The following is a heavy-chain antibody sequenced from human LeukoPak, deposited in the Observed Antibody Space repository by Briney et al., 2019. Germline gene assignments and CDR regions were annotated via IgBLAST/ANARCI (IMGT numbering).Heavy chain of an antibody. D-gene: IGHD6-13*01. CDR1: GLTFSSYA. CDR3: ARTGYSSSWYYFDY. V-gene: IGHV3-30*04. Sequence: PGRSLRLSCAASGLTFSSYAMHWVRQAPGKGLEWVAVISYDGSNKYYADSVKGRFTISRDNSKNTLYLQMNSLRAEDTAVYYCARTGYSSSWYYFDYWGQGTLVTVSS. J-gene: IGHJ4*02. CDR2: ISYDGSNK.